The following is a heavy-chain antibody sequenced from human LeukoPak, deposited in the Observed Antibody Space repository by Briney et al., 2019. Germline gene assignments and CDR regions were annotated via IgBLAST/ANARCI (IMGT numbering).Heavy chain of an antibody. J-gene: IGHJ4*02. V-gene: IGHV3-30*18. Sequence: GGSLRLSCAASGFTFSSYGMHWVRQAPGKGLEWVAVISYDGSNKYYADSVKGRFTISRDNSKNTLYLQMNSLRAEDTAVYYCAKAWRVVKDYFDYWGQGTLVTVSS. CDR3: AKAWRVVKDYFDY. CDR1: GFTFSSYG. D-gene: IGHD4-23*01. CDR2: ISYDGSNK.